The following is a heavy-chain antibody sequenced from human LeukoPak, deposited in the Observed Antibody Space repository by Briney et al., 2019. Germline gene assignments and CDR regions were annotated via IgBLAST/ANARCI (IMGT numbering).Heavy chain of an antibody. CDR2: ISTYNGNS. Sequence: ASVTVSCKASGYSFISFGITWVRQAPGQGLEWMGWISTYNGNSKYARKFQGRVTMTTDASTSTAYMELGGLTSDDTAVFYCAGAVLGGSGWYPDYWGQGTLVTVSS. CDR1: GYSFISFG. CDR3: AGAVLGGSGWYPDY. V-gene: IGHV1-18*01. D-gene: IGHD6-19*01. J-gene: IGHJ4*02.